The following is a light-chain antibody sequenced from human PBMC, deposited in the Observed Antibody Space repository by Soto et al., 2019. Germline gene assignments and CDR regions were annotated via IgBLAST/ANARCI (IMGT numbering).Light chain of an antibody. CDR2: DTS. Sequence: QAVVTQEPSQTVYPGGTVTLTCGSSTGAVTSGHYPYWFQQKPCQAPRTLIYDTSNKHSWTPARFSGSLLGGKAALTLSGAQPEHEAEYYCLLSYSGARGVFGGGTKHTVL. J-gene: IGLJ2*01. CDR3: LLSYSGARGV. CDR1: TGAVTSGHY. V-gene: IGLV7-46*01.